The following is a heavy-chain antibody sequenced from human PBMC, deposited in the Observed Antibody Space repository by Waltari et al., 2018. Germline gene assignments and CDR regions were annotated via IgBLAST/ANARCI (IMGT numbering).Heavy chain of an antibody. CDR3: ARSLRDGSSYPDPIVFDF. J-gene: IGHJ4*02. Sequence: EMQLLESGGGLVKPGESLRLSCAASGFIFSRYSLNWVRQAPGKGLEWVASISSGSSYMYYADSMRGRFTISRDDANNSVFLQLNGLRVEDTAVYYCARSLRDGSSYPDPIVFDFWGQGNLVTVSS. CDR1: GFIFSRYS. CDR2: ISSGSSYM. D-gene: IGHD2-15*01. V-gene: IGHV3-21*01.